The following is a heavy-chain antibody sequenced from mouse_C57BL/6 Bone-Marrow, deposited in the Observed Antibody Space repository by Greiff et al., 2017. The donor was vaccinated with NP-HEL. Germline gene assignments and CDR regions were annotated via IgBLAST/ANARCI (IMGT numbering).Heavy chain of an antibody. CDR2: IDPNSGGT. CDR3: AKNYYGSSYKAWFAY. CDR1: GYTFTSYW. V-gene: IGHV1-72*01. J-gene: IGHJ3*01. D-gene: IGHD1-1*01. Sequence: QVQLQQPGAELVKPGASVTLSCKASGYTFTSYWMHWVKQRPGRGLEWIGRIDPNSGGTKYNEKFKSKATLTVDKPSSTAYMQLSSLTSEDSAVYYCAKNYYGSSYKAWFAYWGQGTLVTVSA.